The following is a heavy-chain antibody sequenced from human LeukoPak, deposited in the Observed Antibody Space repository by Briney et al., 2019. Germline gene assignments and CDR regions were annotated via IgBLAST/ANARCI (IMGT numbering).Heavy chain of an antibody. V-gene: IGHV3-30*18. CDR2: ISNDGSNK. CDR1: GFTFSSYG. J-gene: IGHJ4*02. D-gene: IGHD5-18*01. CDR3: AKDRRGYTYNFDY. Sequence: GGSLRLSCAASGFTFSSYGMHWVRQAPGQGLEWVAVISNDGSNKYYADSVKGRFTVSRDNSKNTLYLQMNSLRAEDTAVFYCAKDRRGYTYNFDYWGQGTLVTVSS.